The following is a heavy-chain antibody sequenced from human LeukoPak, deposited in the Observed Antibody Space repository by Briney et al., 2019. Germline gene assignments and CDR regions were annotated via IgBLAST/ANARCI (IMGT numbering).Heavy chain of an antibody. Sequence: GGSLRLSCAASGFTFSTYSMNWARQAPGKGLEWVSYISTGSGTIYYTDSVKGRFTISRDNAKNSLYLQMNSLRDEDTAVYYCARDRGGYEFFDFRGQGTLVTVSS. CDR3: ARDRGGYEFFDF. CDR2: ISTGSGTI. D-gene: IGHD5-12*01. CDR1: GFTFSTYS. V-gene: IGHV3-48*02. J-gene: IGHJ4*02.